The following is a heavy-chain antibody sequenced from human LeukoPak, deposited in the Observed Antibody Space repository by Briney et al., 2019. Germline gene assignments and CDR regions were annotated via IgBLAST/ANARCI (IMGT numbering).Heavy chain of an antibody. Sequence: ASETLSLTCTVSGGSISGYFWSWIRQPPGKGLEWIGYVYYSGSTNYNPSLKSRVAISVDTSKNQFSLKLSSVTTADTAVYYCARGWEPYDYWGQGTLVTVSS. J-gene: IGHJ4*02. CDR2: VYYSGST. D-gene: IGHD1-26*01. V-gene: IGHV4-59*01. CDR1: GGSISGYF. CDR3: ARGWEPYDY.